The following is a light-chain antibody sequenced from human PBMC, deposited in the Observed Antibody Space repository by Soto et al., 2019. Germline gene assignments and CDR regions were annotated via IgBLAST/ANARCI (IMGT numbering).Light chain of an antibody. CDR3: NSYTSTQTGV. CDR1: SSDVGGYKY. V-gene: IGLV2-14*01. Sequence: QSVLTQPASVSGSPGQSITISCAGTSSDVGGYKYVSWYQQHPGKAPKLMIYEVSNRPSGVSNRFSGSKSGNTASLTISGLQAEDEADYYCNSYTSTQTGVFGTGTKLTVL. CDR2: EVS. J-gene: IGLJ1*01.